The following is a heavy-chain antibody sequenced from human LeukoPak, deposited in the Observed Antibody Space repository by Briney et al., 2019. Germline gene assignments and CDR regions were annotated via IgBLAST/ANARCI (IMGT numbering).Heavy chain of an antibody. CDR3: AREKSSRNPYQHGSVSSNGYYYYGLDV. CDR2: IYYSGST. Sequence: SETLSLTCTVSGGSISSSSYYWGWIRQPPGKGLEWIGSIYYSGSTYYNPSLKSRVTISVDTSKNQFSLKLSSVTAADTAVYYCAREKSSRNPYQHGSVSSNGYYYYGLDVWGQGTTVTVSS. V-gene: IGHV4-39*07. J-gene: IGHJ6*02. D-gene: IGHD3-10*01. CDR1: GGSISSSSYY.